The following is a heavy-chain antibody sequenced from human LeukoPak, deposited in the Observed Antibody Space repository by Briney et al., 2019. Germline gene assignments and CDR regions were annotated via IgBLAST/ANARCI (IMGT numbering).Heavy chain of an antibody. D-gene: IGHD3-9*01. CDR3: AKSTGYDILTGQPNPFDY. V-gene: IGHV3-21*04. Sequence: GGSLRLSCAASGFTFSSYGMHWVRQAPGKGLEWVSSISSSSSYIYYADSVKGRFTISRDNAKNSLYLQMNSLRAEDMALYYCAKSTGYDILTGQPNPFDYWGQGTLVTVSS. CDR1: GFTFSSYG. J-gene: IGHJ4*02. CDR2: ISSSSSYI.